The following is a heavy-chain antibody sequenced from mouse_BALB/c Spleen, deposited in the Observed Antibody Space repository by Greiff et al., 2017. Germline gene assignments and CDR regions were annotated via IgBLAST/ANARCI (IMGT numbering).Heavy chain of an antibody. V-gene: IGHV1S56*01. D-gene: IGHD2-4*01. J-gene: IGHJ4*01. CDR3: ARIDYDYYSGMDY. Sequence: VKLQQSGPELVKPGASVKMSCKASGYTFTSYYIHWVKQRPGQGLEWIGWIYPGDGSTKYNEKFKGKTTLTADKSSSTAYMLLSSLTSEDSAIYFCARIDYDYYSGMDYWGQGTSVTVSS. CDR2: IYPGDGST. CDR1: GYTFTSYY.